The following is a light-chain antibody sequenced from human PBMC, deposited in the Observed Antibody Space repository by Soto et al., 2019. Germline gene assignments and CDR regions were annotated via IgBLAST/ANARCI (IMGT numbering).Light chain of an antibody. J-gene: IGLJ1*01. V-gene: IGLV2-11*01. Sequence: QSVLTQPRSVSGSPGQSVTISCTGTSSDVGGYNYVSWYQQHPGKAPKLMIYDVSKRPSGVPDRFSGSKSGNAASLTISGLQAEDEADYYCCSCARSSTFVFGTGTKLTVL. CDR1: SSDVGGYNY. CDR2: DVS. CDR3: CSCARSSTFV.